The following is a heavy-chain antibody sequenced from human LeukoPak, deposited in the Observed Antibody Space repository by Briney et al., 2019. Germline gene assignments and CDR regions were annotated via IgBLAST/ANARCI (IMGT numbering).Heavy chain of an antibody. CDR1: GGSISSYY. D-gene: IGHD6-13*01. V-gene: IGHV4-59*08. J-gene: IGHJ3*02. CDR2: IYYSGST. Sequence: SETLSLTSTVSGGSISSYYWSWIRQPPGKGLEWIGYIYYSGSTNYNPSLKSRVTISVDTSKNQFSLKLSSVTAADTAVYYCARRPTDSTYAFDIWGQGTMVTVSS. CDR3: ARRPTDSTYAFDI.